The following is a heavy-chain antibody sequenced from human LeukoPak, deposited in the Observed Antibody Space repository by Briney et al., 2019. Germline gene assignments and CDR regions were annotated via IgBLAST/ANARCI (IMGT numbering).Heavy chain of an antibody. CDR2: IYSSGST. Sequence: SETLSLTCTVSGGSISSGSYYWSWIRQPAGKRLEWIGRIYSSGSTNYNPSLKSRVTISVDTSKNQFSLKLSSVTAADAAVYYCASTRNYDLWSGSGYFDLWGRGTLVTVSS. V-gene: IGHV4-61*02. CDR1: GGSISSGSYY. CDR3: ASTRNYDLWSGSGYFDL. J-gene: IGHJ2*01. D-gene: IGHD3-3*01.